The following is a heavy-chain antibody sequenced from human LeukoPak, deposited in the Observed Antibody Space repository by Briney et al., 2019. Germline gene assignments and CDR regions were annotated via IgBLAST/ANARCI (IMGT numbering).Heavy chain of an antibody. V-gene: IGHV4-4*02. CDR2: IYHSGST. CDR1: GGSISSNNW. J-gene: IGHJ4*02. Sequence: SSEILSLTCAVSGGSISSNNWWSWVRQSPGKGLEWIGEIYHSGSTNYNPSLKIRVTISVDKSKSQFSLKLTSVTAADTAVYYCARRSGGFDFWGQGTLVTVSS. CDR3: ARRSGGFDF. D-gene: IGHD3-10*01.